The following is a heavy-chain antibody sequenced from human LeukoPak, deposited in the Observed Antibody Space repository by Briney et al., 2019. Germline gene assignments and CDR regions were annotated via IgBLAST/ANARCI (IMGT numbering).Heavy chain of an antibody. CDR1: GFTFSSFN. CDR2: ISSTSSYI. Sequence: GGSLRLSCAASGFTFSSFNMNWVRQAPGKGLEWVSSISSTSSYIFCTDSVKGRFTISRDNAKNSLFLQMNSLRAEDTGVYYCARGGSGSPYYWGQGTLVTVSS. D-gene: IGHD1-26*01. J-gene: IGHJ4*02. V-gene: IGHV3-21*01. CDR3: ARGGSGSPYY.